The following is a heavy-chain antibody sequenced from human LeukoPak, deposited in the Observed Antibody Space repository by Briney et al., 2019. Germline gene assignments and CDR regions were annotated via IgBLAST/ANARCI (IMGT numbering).Heavy chain of an antibody. Sequence: GASVKVSCTASGFTFSDYFIHWVRQAPGQGLEWVGWIIPKSGATNFAQRFRDRVTLTRNTSTVSMDLSRLTSDDTAVYYCARDLRSGGVTYGQDSWGQGTLVTVSS. CDR3: ARDLRSGGVTYGQDS. CDR2: IIPKSGAT. CDR1: GFTFSDYF. V-gene: IGHV1-2*02. D-gene: IGHD3-10*01. J-gene: IGHJ4*02.